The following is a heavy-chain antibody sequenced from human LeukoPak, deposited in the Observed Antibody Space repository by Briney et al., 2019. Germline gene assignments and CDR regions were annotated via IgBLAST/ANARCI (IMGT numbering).Heavy chain of an antibody. CDR1: GGSFSGYY. Sequence: SGTLSLTCAVYGGSFSGYYWSWIRQPPGKGLEWIGEINHSGSNNYNPSLKSRVTISVDTSKNQFSLKLSSVTAADTAVYYCARHGDSSGWSQFDYWGRGTLVTVSS. CDR3: ARHGDSSGWSQFDY. CDR2: INHSGSN. D-gene: IGHD6-19*01. J-gene: IGHJ4*02. V-gene: IGHV4-34*01.